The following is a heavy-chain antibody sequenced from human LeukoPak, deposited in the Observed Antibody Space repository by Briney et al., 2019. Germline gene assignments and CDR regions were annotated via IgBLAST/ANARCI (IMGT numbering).Heavy chain of an antibody. D-gene: IGHD2-2*01. CDR3: GRDREDIVVLPRAKRKTWYFDY. Sequence: SETLSLTCAVYGGSFSGYYWSWIRQPPGKGLEWIGEINHSGSTNYNPSLKSRVTISVDTSKNQFSLKLSSVTAADTAVYYCGRDREDIVVLPRAKRKTWYFDYWGRGPLVSVS. J-gene: IGHJ4*02. V-gene: IGHV4-34*01. CDR1: GGSFSGYY. CDR2: INHSGST.